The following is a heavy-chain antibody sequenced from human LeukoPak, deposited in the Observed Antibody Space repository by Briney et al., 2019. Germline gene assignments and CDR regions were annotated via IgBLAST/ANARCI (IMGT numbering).Heavy chain of an antibody. CDR1: GGSFHNYY. D-gene: IGHD5-24*01. CDR2: FYYNGNT. J-gene: IGHJ6*02. CDR3: ARRLNGYNVGGRDYFGMDV. Sequence: SETLSLTCTVSGGSFHNYYWSWIRQPPGKGLEWIGYFYYNGNTKYNPSLKSRVTISLNTSNNQFSLMLNSVTAADTAVYYCARRLNGYNVGGRDYFGMDVWGQGTTVTVS. V-gene: IGHV4-59*08.